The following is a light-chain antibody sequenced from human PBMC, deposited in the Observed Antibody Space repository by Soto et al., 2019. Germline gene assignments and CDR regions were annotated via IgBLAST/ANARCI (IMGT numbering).Light chain of an antibody. CDR2: GAS. V-gene: IGKV3-15*01. CDR3: QQYNNWPPWT. J-gene: IGKJ1*01. Sequence: EILMTQSPATLSVAPGERATVSCTASQSVSSNLAWYQQKPGQPPRLLIYGASTRAAGIPARFSGSGSGTEFTLTISSLQSEDFAVYYCQQYNNWPPWTFGQGTKVDIK. CDR1: QSVSSN.